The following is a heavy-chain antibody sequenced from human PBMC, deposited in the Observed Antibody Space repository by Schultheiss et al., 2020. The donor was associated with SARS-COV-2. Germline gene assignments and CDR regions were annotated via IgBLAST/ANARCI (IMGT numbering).Heavy chain of an antibody. CDR1: GYSFTSYW. J-gene: IGHJ5*02. V-gene: IGHV5-51*01. CDR2: ISPGDSDT. D-gene: IGHD3-3*01. Sequence: GGSLRLSCKGSGYSFTSYWIGWVRQMPGKGLEWMGIISPGDSDTRYSPSFQGQVTISADKSISTAYLQWSSLKASDTAMNYCARQMELEWLYKNWFDPWGQGTLVTVSS. CDR3: ARQMELEWLYKNWFDP.